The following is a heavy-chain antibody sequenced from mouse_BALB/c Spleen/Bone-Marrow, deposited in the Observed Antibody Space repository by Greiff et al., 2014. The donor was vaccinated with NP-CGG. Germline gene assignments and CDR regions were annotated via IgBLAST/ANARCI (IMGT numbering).Heavy chain of an antibody. CDR1: GFNIKDTY. CDR3: AIYYYGSSGFAY. Sequence: EVQLVESGAELVKPGASVKLSCTASGFNIKDTYMHWVKQRPEQGLEWIGRIDPANGNTKYDPKFQGKATITADTSSNTACLQLSSLTSEDTAVYYCAIYYYGSSGFAYWGQGTLVTVSA. CDR2: IDPANGNT. V-gene: IGHV14-3*02. J-gene: IGHJ3*01. D-gene: IGHD1-1*01.